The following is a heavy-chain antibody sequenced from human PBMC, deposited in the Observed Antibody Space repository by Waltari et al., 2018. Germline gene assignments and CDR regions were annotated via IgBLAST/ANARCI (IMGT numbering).Heavy chain of an antibody. CDR2: INGGGDKA. CDR3: AKQLYCGDNCYGNYFDY. J-gene: IGHJ4*02. Sequence: ARLEESGGGSVQVGGSLRLSCRVSGFSVGDYIFHWLRQVPGKGLEGGALINGGGDKAFSADSVKGRFTISNDKRTNSLFLQMDSLLRDDTGFYFCAKQLYCGDNCYGNYFDYLGQGTLVTVSS. D-gene: IGHD2-21*01. V-gene: IGHV3-43*01. CDR1: GFSVGDYI.